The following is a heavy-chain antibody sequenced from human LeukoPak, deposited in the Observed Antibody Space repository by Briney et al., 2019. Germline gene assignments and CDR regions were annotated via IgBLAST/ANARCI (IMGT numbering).Heavy chain of an antibody. CDR3: AKDGQTYYDILTGYSSDSWYFDL. CDR1: GFTFSSYA. CDR2: ISGSGGST. J-gene: IGHJ2*01. V-gene: IGHV3-23*01. D-gene: IGHD3-9*01. Sequence: PGGSLRLSCAASGFTFSSYAMSWVRQAPGKGLEWVSAISGSGGSTYYADSVKGRFTISRGNSKNTLYLQMNSLRAEDTAVYYCAKDGQTYYDILTGYSSDSWYFDLWGRGTLVTVSS.